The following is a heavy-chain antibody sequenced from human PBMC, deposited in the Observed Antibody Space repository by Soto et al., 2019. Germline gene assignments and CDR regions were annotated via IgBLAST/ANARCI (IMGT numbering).Heavy chain of an antibody. CDR2: ISAYNGNT. V-gene: IGHV1-18*04. J-gene: IGHJ4*02. CDR3: AREAIAVAGTRGGFDY. CDR1: GYTFTSHG. D-gene: IGHD6-19*01. Sequence: QVQLVQSGAEVKKPGASVKVSCKASGYTFTSHGISWVRQAPGQGLEWMGWISAYNGNTNYAQKLQDRVSMTTDTSTSTAYMELRSLRIDDTAVYYCAREAIAVAGTRGGFDYWGQGTLVTVPS.